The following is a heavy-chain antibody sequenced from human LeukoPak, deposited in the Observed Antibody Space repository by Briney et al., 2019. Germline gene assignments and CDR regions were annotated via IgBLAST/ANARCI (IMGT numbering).Heavy chain of an antibody. CDR2: ISAYNGNT. V-gene: IGHV1-18*01. CDR1: GYTFTSYG. D-gene: IGHD2-15*01. J-gene: IGHJ4*02. CDR3: ARVLKGYFDY. Sequence: ASVKVSCTASGYTFTSYGISWVRRAPGQGLEWMGWISAYNGNTNYAQKLQGRVTMTTDTSTSTAYMELRSLRSDDTVVYYCARVLKGYFDYWGQGTLVTVSS.